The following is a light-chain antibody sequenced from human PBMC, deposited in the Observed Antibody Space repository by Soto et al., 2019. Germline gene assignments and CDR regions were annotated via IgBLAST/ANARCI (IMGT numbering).Light chain of an antibody. CDR1: QNINNY. J-gene: IGKJ5*01. Sequence: DIQMAQSPSSLSASVGDRVTISCQASQNINNYLNWYQQKPGRAPKLLIYDASNLEAGVPSRFRGSGSGTDFTFTTSSLQPEDIATYYCQQYENLHTFGQGTRMEIK. CDR3: QQYENLHT. CDR2: DAS. V-gene: IGKV1-33*01.